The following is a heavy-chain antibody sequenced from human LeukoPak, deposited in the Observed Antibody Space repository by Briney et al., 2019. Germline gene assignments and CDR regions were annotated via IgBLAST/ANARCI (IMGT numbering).Heavy chain of an antibody. CDR2: IYGGTST. CDR1: GFTVSSTY. V-gene: IGHV3-66*01. CDR3: ASRYEGASYYYYGMDV. Sequence: GGSLRLSCAGSGFTVSSTYMSWVRQAPGKGLEWVSVIYGGTSTYYADSVKGRFTISRDDSKNTLYLQMSSLRAEDTAVCYCASRYEGASYYYYGMDVWGQGTTVTVSS. D-gene: IGHD1-14*01. J-gene: IGHJ6*02.